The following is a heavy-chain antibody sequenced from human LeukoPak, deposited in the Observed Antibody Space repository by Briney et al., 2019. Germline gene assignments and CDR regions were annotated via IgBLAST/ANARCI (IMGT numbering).Heavy chain of an antibody. CDR3: ARDRSYGSFNY. Sequence: GGSLRLSCAASGFTFSSFEMNWVRQAPGKGLEWVSYISSSGSTIYYADSVKGRFTISRDNATNSLYLQMSSLRAEDTAVYYCARDRSYGSFNYWGQGTLVTVSS. CDR1: GFTFSSFE. J-gene: IGHJ4*02. V-gene: IGHV3-48*03. D-gene: IGHD5-18*01. CDR2: ISSSGSTI.